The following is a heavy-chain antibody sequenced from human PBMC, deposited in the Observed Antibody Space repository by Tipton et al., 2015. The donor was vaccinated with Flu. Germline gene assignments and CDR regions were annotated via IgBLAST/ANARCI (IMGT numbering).Heavy chain of an antibody. CDR2: ISGSGDST. J-gene: IGHJ4*02. CDR3: AKKGTTVSPGNYFDS. D-gene: IGHD4-17*01. Sequence: SLRLSCAASGFTFSSYAMNWVRQAPGKGLEWASGISGSGDSTYYADSVKGRFTISRDNSRNTLYLDMNSLRADDTAVYYCAKKGTTVSPGNYFDSWGQGTLVTVSS. V-gene: IGHV3-23*01. CDR1: GFTFSSYA.